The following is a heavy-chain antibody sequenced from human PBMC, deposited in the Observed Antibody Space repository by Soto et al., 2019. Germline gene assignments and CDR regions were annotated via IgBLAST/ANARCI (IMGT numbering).Heavy chain of an antibody. Sequence: QVQMVQSGAEVKKPGSSARVSCKVSGGTFSRHSISWVRQAPGQGLEWMGGIIPIFDATQYAQKFQGRLTITADDSTTRVNMDLSGPRPDDTDIYYCARDLTSGRGSWGQGTLVTASS. D-gene: IGHD3-10*01. J-gene: IGHJ4*02. CDR3: ARDLTSGRGS. V-gene: IGHV1-69*01. CDR1: GGTFSRHS. CDR2: IIPIFDAT.